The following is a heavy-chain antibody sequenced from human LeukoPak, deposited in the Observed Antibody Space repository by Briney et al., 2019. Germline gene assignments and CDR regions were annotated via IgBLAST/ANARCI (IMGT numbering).Heavy chain of an antibody. CDR1: GYTFTGYY. J-gene: IGHJ4*02. V-gene: IGHV1-2*02. D-gene: IGHD2-15*01. CDR3: ASLAAQGY. Sequence: ASVKVSCKASGYTFTGYYMLWVRQAPGQGLEWMGWINPNSGGTNYAQKLQGRVTMTRDTSISTGYMELSRLRSDDTAVYYCASLAAQGYWGQGTLVTVSS. CDR2: INPNSGGT.